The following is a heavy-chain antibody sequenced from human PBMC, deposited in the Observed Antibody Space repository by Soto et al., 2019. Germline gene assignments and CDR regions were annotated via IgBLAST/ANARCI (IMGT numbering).Heavy chain of an antibody. CDR2: IKSKSDGGTT. CDR1: GITFSKAW. CDR3: TTNFYRDYGMDV. V-gene: IGHV3-15*01. J-gene: IGHJ6*02. D-gene: IGHD4-4*01. Sequence: EVPLVESGGGLVKPGGSLRLSCAASGITFSKAWMNWVRQSPGKGLEWVGRIKSKSDGGTTDYAAPVKGRFTISREDSKNTLCLQMNSLKTEDTAVYYCTTNFYRDYGMDVWGQGTTVTVSS.